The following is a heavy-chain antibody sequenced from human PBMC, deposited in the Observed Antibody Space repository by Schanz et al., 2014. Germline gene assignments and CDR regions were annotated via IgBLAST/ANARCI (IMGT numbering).Heavy chain of an antibody. CDR2: ISGSGAST. Sequence: EEQLVESGGGLVQPGGSLRLSCAASGFSFGTYAMSWVRQAPGKGLEWVSAISGSGASTYYADSVKGRFTISRDNSNKTVDLQMNSLRPEDTAVYYCAKGRFGELSAFDIWGQGTMVTVSS. V-gene: IGHV3-23*04. CDR1: GFSFGTYA. CDR3: AKGRFGELSAFDI. J-gene: IGHJ3*02. D-gene: IGHD3-10*01.